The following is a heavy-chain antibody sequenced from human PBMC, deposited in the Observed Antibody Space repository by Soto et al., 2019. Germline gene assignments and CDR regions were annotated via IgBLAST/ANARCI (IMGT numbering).Heavy chain of an antibody. D-gene: IGHD3-22*01. CDR2: IWSDGSNK. CDR3: ARYYYDSSGYYPL. J-gene: IGHJ4*02. Sequence: QVQLVESGGGVVQPGRSLRLSCAASGFTFSSYGMRWVRQAPGKGLEWVAVIWSDGSNKYYADSVKGRFTISRDNSKNTLYLQMNSLRAEDTAVYYCARYYYDSSGYYPLWGQGTLVTVSS. V-gene: IGHV3-33*01. CDR1: GFTFSSYG.